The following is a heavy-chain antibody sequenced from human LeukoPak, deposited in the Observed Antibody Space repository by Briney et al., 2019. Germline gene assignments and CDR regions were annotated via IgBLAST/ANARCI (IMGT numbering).Heavy chain of an antibody. CDR3: ASASSLSYIDY. CDR2: ISYSGST. V-gene: IGHV4-59*02. J-gene: IGHJ4*02. CDR1: GGSVSSYY. D-gene: IGHD2-15*01. Sequence: SETLSLTCTVSGGSVSSYYWSWIRQPPGKGLEWIGYISYSGSTNYNPSLKSRVTISVDTSKNQFSLKVSCVTAADTAVYYCASASSLSYIDYWGQGTLVTVSS.